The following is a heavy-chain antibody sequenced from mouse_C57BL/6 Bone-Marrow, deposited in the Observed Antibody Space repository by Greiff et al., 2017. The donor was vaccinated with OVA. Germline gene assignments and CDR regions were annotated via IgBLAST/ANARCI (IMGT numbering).Heavy chain of an antibody. V-gene: IGHV1-15*01. CDR1: GYTFTDYE. CDR2: IDPETGGT. Sequence: VQLQQSGAELVRPGASVTLSCKASGYTFTDYEMHWVKQTPVHGLEWIGAIDPETGGTAYNQKFTGKAILTADKASSTAYMELSSLTSEDSAIYDCTRTIYYYGSSYPTWFAYWGQGTLVTVSA. CDR3: TRTIYYYGSSYPTWFAY. D-gene: IGHD1-1*01. J-gene: IGHJ3*01.